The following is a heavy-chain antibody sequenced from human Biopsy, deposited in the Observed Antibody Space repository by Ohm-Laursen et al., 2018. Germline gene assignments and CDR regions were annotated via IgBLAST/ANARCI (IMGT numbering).Heavy chain of an antibody. V-gene: IGHV1-69*04. Sequence: ASVKVSCKASGGIFSRYVMSWVRQAPGQGLEWMGRIIPLLGITNYAERFQGRVTISVDRSTSTAYMELSSLKSEDTAVYYCAREYPEGDVWGQGTSVTVSS. CDR1: GGIFSRYV. D-gene: IGHD2-2*02. J-gene: IGHJ6*02. CDR3: AREYPEGDV. CDR2: IIPLLGIT.